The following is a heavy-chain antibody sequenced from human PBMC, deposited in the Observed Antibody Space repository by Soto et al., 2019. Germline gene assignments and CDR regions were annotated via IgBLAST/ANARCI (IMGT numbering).Heavy chain of an antibody. Sequence: GGSLRLSCAASGFTFGNYWMTWVRQAPGKGLEWVANIKGDGSAKSYLDSVRGRFTVSRDNAENSLFLQMNILRAEDTALYYCARDVSPGRRGYQLDAFDIWDKGTMIPVS. J-gene: IGHJ3*02. CDR3: ARDVSPGRRGYQLDAFDI. D-gene: IGHD3-3*01. V-gene: IGHV3-7*05. CDR2: IKGDGSAK. CDR1: GFTFGNYW.